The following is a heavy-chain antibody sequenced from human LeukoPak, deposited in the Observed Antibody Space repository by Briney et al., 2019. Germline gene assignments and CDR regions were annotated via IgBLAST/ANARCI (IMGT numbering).Heavy chain of an antibody. Sequence: GGSLRLSCAASGFTFSSYGMHWVRQAPGKGLEWVAVIWYDGSNKYYADSVKGRFTISRDNAKNSLYLQMNSLRAEDTAVYYCARGAIYDILTGYKSVNWFDPWGQGTLVTVSS. CDR2: IWYDGSNK. D-gene: IGHD3-9*01. V-gene: IGHV3-33*01. CDR3: ARGAIYDILTGYKSVNWFDP. J-gene: IGHJ5*02. CDR1: GFTFSSYG.